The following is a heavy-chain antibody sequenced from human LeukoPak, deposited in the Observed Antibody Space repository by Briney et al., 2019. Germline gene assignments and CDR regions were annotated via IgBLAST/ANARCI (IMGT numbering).Heavy chain of an antibody. CDR3: ADLWFGENGGDY. CDR1: GFTFSSYA. J-gene: IGHJ4*02. Sequence: PGGSLRLSCAASGFTFSSYAMSWVRQAPGKGLEWVSAISGSGGSTYYADSVKGRFTISRDNSKNTLYLQMNSLRAEDTAVYYCADLWFGENGGDYWGQGTLVNVSS. V-gene: IGHV3-23*01. D-gene: IGHD3-10*01. CDR2: ISGSGGST.